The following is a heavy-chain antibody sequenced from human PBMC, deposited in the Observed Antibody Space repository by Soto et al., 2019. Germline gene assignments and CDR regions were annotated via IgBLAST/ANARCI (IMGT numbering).Heavy chain of an antibody. Sequence: QLQLQESGSGLVKPSQTLSLTCADSGGSISSGGYSWSWIRQPPGKGLEWIGYIYHSGSTYYNPSLKSRVTISVDRSKNEFSLKMSSVTAADTAVYYCARVPGDFWNAYYSWFDPWCQGTLVTVSS. D-gene: IGHD3-3*01. J-gene: IGHJ5*02. CDR2: IYHSGST. CDR1: GGSISSGGYS. V-gene: IGHV4-30-2*01. CDR3: ARVPGDFWNAYYSWFDP.